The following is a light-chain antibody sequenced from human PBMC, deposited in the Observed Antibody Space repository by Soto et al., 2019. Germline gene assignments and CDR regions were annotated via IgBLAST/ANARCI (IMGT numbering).Light chain of an antibody. CDR2: HKS. J-gene: IGKJ4*01. Sequence: EIVMTQSPATLSVSPGERATLSCRASQSISDNLAWYQQKPGLAPRLLRYHKSTRATGVPARFSGSGSGTEFSLTISSLQSEDFAVYYCQRYANWPLTFGGGTRVEIK. V-gene: IGKV3-15*01. CDR3: QRYANWPLT. CDR1: QSISDN.